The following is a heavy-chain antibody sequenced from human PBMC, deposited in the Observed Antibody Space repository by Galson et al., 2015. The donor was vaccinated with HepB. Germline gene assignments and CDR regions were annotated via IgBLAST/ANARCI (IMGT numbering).Heavy chain of an antibody. CDR3: ARALPYEYYGDYVGTVSYYDY. J-gene: IGHJ4*02. V-gene: IGHV4-39*01. Sequence: ETLSLTCTVSGGSISSSSYYWGWIRQPPGKGLEWIGSIYYSGSTYYNPSLKSRVTISVDTSKNQFSLKLSSVTAADTAVYYCARALPYEYYGDYVGTVSYYDYWGQGTLVTVSS. D-gene: IGHD4-17*01. CDR2: IYYSGST. CDR1: GGSISSSSYY.